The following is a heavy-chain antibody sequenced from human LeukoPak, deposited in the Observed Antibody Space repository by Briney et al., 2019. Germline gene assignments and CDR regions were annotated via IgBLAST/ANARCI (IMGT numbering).Heavy chain of an antibody. D-gene: IGHD3-22*01. J-gene: IGHJ4*02. CDR1: GGTFSSYA. Sequence: SVKVSCKASGGTFSSYAISWVRQAPGQGLEWMGGIIPIFGTANYAQKFQGRVTITADKSTSTAYMELSSLRSEDTAVYYCARDGTEEDDSSGYLLDYWGQGTLVTVSS. CDR2: IIPIFGTA. CDR3: ARDGTEEDDSSGYLLDY. V-gene: IGHV1-69*06.